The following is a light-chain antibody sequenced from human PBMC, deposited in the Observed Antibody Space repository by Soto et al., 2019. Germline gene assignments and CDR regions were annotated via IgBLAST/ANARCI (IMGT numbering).Light chain of an antibody. CDR3: QNLDSAAFT. CDR1: QYISNY. J-gene: IGKJ3*01. Sequence: DIQMTQSPSSLSASVGDRVTITCRASQYISNYLAWYQQRPGRVPKLLIYSASTLQSGVPSRFSGSGSGTDFTLTISGLLPEDVATYYCQNLDSAAFTFGPGTKVDIK. CDR2: SAS. V-gene: IGKV1-27*01.